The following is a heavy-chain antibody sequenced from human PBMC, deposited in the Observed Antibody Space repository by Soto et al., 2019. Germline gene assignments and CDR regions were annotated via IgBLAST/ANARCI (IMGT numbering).Heavy chain of an antibody. V-gene: IGHV3-23*01. Sequence: PGGSLRLSCAASGFTFRNYAMNWVRQAPGKGLEWVSGISVSGGSTYYADSVKGRFTVSRDNSKNTVFLQMSSLGAEDTAVYFCAKGMYYYDSSGYRLFDYWGQGTLVTVSS. J-gene: IGHJ4*02. CDR3: AKGMYYYDSSGYRLFDY. CDR1: GFTFRNYA. CDR2: ISVSGGST. D-gene: IGHD3-22*01.